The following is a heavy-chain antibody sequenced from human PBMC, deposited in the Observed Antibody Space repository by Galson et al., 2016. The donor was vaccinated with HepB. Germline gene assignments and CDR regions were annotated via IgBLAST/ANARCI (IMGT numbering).Heavy chain of an antibody. CDR3: ARSGIGENL. Sequence: SVKVCCKASGYTFTNFDINWVRQATGQGLEWMGWVRPKNGNTEYAPKFQGRMSMTTDTSISTAYMELSSLTSEDTAVYNCARSGIGENLWGQGTLVTVSS. CDR1: GYTFTNFD. J-gene: IGHJ4*02. CDR2: VRPKNGNT. V-gene: IGHV1-8*02. D-gene: IGHD1-26*01.